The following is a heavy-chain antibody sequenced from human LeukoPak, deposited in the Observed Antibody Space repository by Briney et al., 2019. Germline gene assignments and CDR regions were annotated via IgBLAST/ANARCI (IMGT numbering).Heavy chain of an antibody. Sequence: SETLSLTCAVYGGSFSGYYWSWIRQPPGKGLEWIGEINHSGSTNYNPSLKSRVTISVDTSKNQFSLKLSSVTAADTAVYYCARDRRIYYDSSGYYPYNWFDPWGQGTLVTVSS. V-gene: IGHV4-34*01. D-gene: IGHD3-22*01. CDR1: GGSFSGYY. CDR3: ARDRRIYYDSSGYYPYNWFDP. J-gene: IGHJ5*02. CDR2: INHSGST.